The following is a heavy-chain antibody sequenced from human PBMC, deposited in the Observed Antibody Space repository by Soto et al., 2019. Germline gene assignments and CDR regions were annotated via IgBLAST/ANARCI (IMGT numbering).Heavy chain of an antibody. CDR2: IKSKTDGGTT. V-gene: IGHV3-15*01. CDR3: TTDILGYCSSTSCYSRIY. CDR1: GFTFSNAW. Sequence: EVQLVESGGGLVKPGGSLRLSCAASGFTFSNAWMSWVRQAPGKGLEWVGRIKSKTDGGTTDYAAPVKGRFTISRDDSKNTLYLQMNSLKTEDTAVYYCTTDILGYCSSTSCYSRIYWGQGTLVTFSS. D-gene: IGHD2-2*01. J-gene: IGHJ4*02.